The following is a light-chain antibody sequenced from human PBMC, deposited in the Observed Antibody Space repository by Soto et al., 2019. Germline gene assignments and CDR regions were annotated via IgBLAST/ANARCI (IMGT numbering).Light chain of an antibody. CDR1: SSDVGGYNY. J-gene: IGLJ2*01. CDR3: SSYTSSSTLV. CDR2: EVS. Sequence: QSALTQPASVSGSPRQSITISCTRTSSDVGGYNYVSWYQQHPGKAPKLMIYEVSNRPSGVSNRFSGSKSGNTASLTISGLQAEDEADYYCSSYTSSSTLVFGGGTKLTVL. V-gene: IGLV2-14*01.